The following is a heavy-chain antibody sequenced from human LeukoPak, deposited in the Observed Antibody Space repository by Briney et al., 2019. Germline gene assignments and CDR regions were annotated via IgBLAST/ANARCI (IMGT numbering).Heavy chain of an antibody. J-gene: IGHJ4*02. Sequence: PSETLSLTCTVSGGSISSYYWSWIRQPPGKGLEWIGYIYYSGSTNYNPSLKSRVTISVDTSKNQFSLKLSSVTAADTAVYYCARAVDTAMGPFDYWGQGTLVTVSS. CDR3: ARAVDTAMGPFDY. CDR2: IYYSGST. D-gene: IGHD5-18*01. V-gene: IGHV4-59*01. CDR1: GGSISSYY.